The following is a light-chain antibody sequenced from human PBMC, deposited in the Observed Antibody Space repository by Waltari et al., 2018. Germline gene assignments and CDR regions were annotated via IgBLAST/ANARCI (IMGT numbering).Light chain of an antibody. V-gene: IGKV4-1*01. CDR2: GAP. Sequence: DIVLTQSPGSLAVSLGERATIRCKSSQSLMFSSANKNSLAWYQRRPGQPPKLLISGAPTRESGVPDRFSGSGSGTDFTLTISSLHVEDVAVYYCQQYHSAPPTFGGGTKVEVK. CDR3: QQYHSAPPT. CDR1: QSLMFSSANKNS. J-gene: IGKJ4*01.